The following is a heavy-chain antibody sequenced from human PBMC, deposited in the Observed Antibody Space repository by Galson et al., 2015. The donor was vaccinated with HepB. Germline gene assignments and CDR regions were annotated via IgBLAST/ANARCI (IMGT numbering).Heavy chain of an antibody. CDR1: GFTFSSYG. CDR2: ISYDGSNK. CDR3: AKGLGYYDSSGSLDL. J-gene: IGHJ2*01. Sequence: SLRLSCAASGFTFSSYGVHWVRQAPGKGLEWVAVISYDGSNKYYADSVKGRFTISRDNSKNTLYLQMNSLRAEDTAVYYCAKGLGYYDSSGSLDLWGRGTLVTVSS. D-gene: IGHD3-22*01. V-gene: IGHV3-30*18.